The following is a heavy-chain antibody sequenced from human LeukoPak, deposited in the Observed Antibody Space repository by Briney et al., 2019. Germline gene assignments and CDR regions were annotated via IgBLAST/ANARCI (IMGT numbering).Heavy chain of an antibody. Sequence: ASVKVSCKVSGYTLTELSMHWVRQAPGKGLEWMGGFDPEDGETIYAQKFQGRVTMTGDTSTDTAYMELSSLRSEDTAVYYRATDAQGGAPGDYWGQGTLVTVSS. CDR1: GYTLTELS. CDR3: ATDAQGGAPGDY. J-gene: IGHJ4*02. CDR2: FDPEDGET. D-gene: IGHD1-26*01. V-gene: IGHV1-24*01.